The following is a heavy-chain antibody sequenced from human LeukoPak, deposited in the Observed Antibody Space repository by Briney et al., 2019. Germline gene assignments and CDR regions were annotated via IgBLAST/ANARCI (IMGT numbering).Heavy chain of an antibody. CDR1: GLIFSNHA. J-gene: IGHJ4*02. CDR2: ISGSDGST. Sequence: PGGSLRLSCAASGLIFSNHAMSWVRQAPGKGLEWVSAISGSDGSTYYADSVKGRFTISRDNSKNTLYLQMNSLRAEDTAVYYCAKMYYRTPYYFDYWGQGTLVTVSS. V-gene: IGHV3-23*01. CDR3: AKMYYRTPYYFDY. D-gene: IGHD2-8*01.